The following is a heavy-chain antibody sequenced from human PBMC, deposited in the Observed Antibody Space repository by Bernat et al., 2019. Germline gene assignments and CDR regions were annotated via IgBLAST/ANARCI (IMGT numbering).Heavy chain of an antibody. Sequence: QLQLQESGPGLVKPSETLSLTCTVSGGSISSSSYYWGWIRQPPGKGLEWIGSIYYSGSTYYNPSLKSRVTISVDTSKNQLSLKLSSVTAADTAVYYCARPWNYYDSSGFQKGYDAFDIWGQGKMVTVSS. CDR1: GGSISSSSYY. V-gene: IGHV4-39*01. J-gene: IGHJ3*02. CDR3: ARPWNYYDSSGFQKGYDAFDI. CDR2: IYYSGST. D-gene: IGHD3-22*01.